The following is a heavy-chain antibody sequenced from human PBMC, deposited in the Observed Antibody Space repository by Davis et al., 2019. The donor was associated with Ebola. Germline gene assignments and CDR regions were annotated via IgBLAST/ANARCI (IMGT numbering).Heavy chain of an antibody. CDR1: GGSISSGGYY. V-gene: IGHV4-31*03. CDR3: ARSANYDILTGLGSAFDY. Sequence: PSETLSLTCTVSGGSISSGGYYWSWIRQHPGKGLEWIGYIYYSGSTYYNPSLKSRVTISVDTSKNQFSLKLSSVTAADTAVYYCARSANYDILTGLGSAFDYWGQGTLVTVSS. CDR2: IYYSGST. D-gene: IGHD3-9*01. J-gene: IGHJ4*02.